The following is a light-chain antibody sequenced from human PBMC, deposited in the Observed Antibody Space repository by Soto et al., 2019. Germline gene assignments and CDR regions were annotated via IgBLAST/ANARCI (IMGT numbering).Light chain of an antibody. CDR2: DVT. CDR1: SSDLGGYNY. CDR3: SSYTSSSTLVV. J-gene: IGLJ2*01. V-gene: IGLV2-11*01. Sequence: QSALTQPRSVSGSPGQSVTISCSGTSSDLGGYNYVSWYQHHPGKAPKLMIYDVTLRPSGVPDRFSGSKSGNTASLTISGLQAEDEADYYCSSYTSSSTLVVFGGGTKLTVL.